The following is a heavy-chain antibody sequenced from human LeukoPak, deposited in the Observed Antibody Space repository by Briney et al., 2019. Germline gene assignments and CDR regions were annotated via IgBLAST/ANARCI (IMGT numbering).Heavy chain of an antibody. CDR3: SKDLTSDFGGDFDP. V-gene: IGHV3-21*06. CDR2: INNVRSHI. Sequence: TGGSLRLSCAASGFTFSTSAMNWVRQAPGKGLEWVSSINNVRSHIYYADSVRGRFTISRDNANNVLYLLMNSLRAEDTAVYYCSKDLTSDFGGDFDPWGQGTLVTVSS. D-gene: IGHD3-10*01. CDR1: GFTFSTSA. J-gene: IGHJ5*02.